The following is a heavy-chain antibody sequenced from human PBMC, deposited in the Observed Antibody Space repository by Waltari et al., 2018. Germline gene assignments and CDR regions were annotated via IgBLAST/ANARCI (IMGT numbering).Heavy chain of an antibody. CDR1: GFTFSSYG. D-gene: IGHD3-22*01. CDR2: ISYDGSNK. J-gene: IGHJ4*02. V-gene: IGHV3-30*18. CDR3: AKDTFEDSSGYYFDY. Sequence: VQLVESGGGVVQPGRSLRLSCAASGFTFSSYGMHWVRQAPGKGLEWVAVISYDGSNKYYADSVKGRFTISRDNSKNTLYLQMNSLRAEDTAVYYCAKDTFEDSSGYYFDYWGQGTLVTVSS.